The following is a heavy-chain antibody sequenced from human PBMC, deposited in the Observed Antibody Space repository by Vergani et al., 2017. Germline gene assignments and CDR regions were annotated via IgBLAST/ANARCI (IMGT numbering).Heavy chain of an antibody. CDR2: IYPGDSDT. Sequence: EVQLVPSGAEVKKPGESLKISCKGSGYSFTSYWIGWVRQMPGKGLEWMGIIYPGDSDTRYSPSFQGQVTISAAKSISTAYLQWSSLRAEDTAVYYCARDQKGIVVVPAAIHGYFDYWGQGTLVTVSS. V-gene: IGHV5-51*01. J-gene: IGHJ4*02. CDR3: ARDQKGIVVVPAAIHGYFDY. D-gene: IGHD2-2*02. CDR1: GYSFTSYW.